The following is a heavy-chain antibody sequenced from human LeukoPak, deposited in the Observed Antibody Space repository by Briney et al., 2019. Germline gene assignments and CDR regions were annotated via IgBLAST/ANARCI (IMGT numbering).Heavy chain of an antibody. J-gene: IGHJ6*02. CDR3: AAEVPAAITYGMDV. Sequence: GGSLRLSCAASGFTFSSYAMSWVRQAPGKGLGWVSAISGSGGSTYFADSVKGRFTISRDNSNTTLYLQMNSLRAEDTAVYYCAAEVPAAITYGMDVWGQGPTVTVSS. CDR2: ISGSGGST. CDR1: GFTFSSYA. V-gene: IGHV3-23*01. D-gene: IGHD2-2*01.